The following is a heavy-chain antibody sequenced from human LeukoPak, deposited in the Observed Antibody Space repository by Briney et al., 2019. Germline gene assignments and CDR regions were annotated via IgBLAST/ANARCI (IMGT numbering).Heavy chain of an antibody. V-gene: IGHV1-18*01. CDR2: ISAYNGNT. CDR3: ATLEIGGWFDP. Sequence: ASVKVSCKASGYTFTSYGISWVRQAPGQGLEWMGWISAYNGNTNYAQKLQGRVTMTTDTSTSTAYMELRSLRSDDAAVYYCATLEIGGWFDPWGQGTLVTVSS. D-gene: IGHD4-23*01. CDR1: GYTFTSYG. J-gene: IGHJ5*02.